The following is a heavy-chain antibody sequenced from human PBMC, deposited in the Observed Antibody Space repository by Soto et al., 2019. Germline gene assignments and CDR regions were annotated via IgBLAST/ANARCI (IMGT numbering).Heavy chain of an antibody. J-gene: IGHJ3*02. CDR3: ARTMTSVVTPYDNVLYI. D-gene: IGHD4-17*01. Sequence: SVKVSCKASGGTFSSYAISWVRQAPGQGLEWMGGIIPIFGTANYAQKFQGRVTITADASTSTAYMELSSLRSEDTAVYYCARTMTSVVTPYDNVLYIWGQGTMVTGSS. CDR2: IIPIFGTA. CDR1: GGTFSSYA. V-gene: IGHV1-69*13.